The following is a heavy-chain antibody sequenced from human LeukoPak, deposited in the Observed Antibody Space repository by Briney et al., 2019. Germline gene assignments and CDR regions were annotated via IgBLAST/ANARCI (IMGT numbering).Heavy chain of an antibody. CDR1: GFAFSSYS. CDR2: ISSSSSTI. D-gene: IGHD4-17*01. CDR3: ARGGTLDYGDAGRFEY. Sequence: PGGSLRLSCAASGFAFSSYSMTWVRQAPGKGLEWVSYISSSSSTIYYADSVKGRFTISRDNAKNSLYLQMNSLRAEDTAVYYCARGGTLDYGDAGRFEYWGQGTLVTVSS. J-gene: IGHJ4*02. V-gene: IGHV3-48*01.